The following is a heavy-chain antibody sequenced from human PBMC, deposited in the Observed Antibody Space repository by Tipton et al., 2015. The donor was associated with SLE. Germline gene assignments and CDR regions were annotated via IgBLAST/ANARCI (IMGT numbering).Heavy chain of an antibody. V-gene: IGHV4-61*05. J-gene: IGHJ3*01. CDR2: IYYSGST. CDR3: ARAQGEMDAFDL. D-gene: IGHD3-10*01. CDR1: GGSISKSSHY. Sequence: TLSLTCTVSGGSISKSSHYWGWIRQPPGKGLEWIGYIYYSGSTKYNPSFKSRVIISVDTSRNQFSLNLSSVTAADTAVYYCARAQGEMDAFDLWGQGTMVTVSS.